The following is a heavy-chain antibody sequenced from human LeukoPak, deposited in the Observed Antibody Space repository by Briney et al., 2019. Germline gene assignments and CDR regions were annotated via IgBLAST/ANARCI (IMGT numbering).Heavy chain of an antibody. CDR3: ARPNTGYSSSWYVY. J-gene: IGHJ4*02. V-gene: IGHV4-59*08. CDR1: GGSISSYY. Sequence: SETLSLTCTVSGGSISSYYWSWIRQPPGKGLEWIGYIYHSGSTNYNPSLKSRVTISVDTSKNQFSLKLSSVTAADTAVYYCARPNTGYSSSWYVYWGQGTLVTVSS. D-gene: IGHD6-13*01. CDR2: IYHSGST.